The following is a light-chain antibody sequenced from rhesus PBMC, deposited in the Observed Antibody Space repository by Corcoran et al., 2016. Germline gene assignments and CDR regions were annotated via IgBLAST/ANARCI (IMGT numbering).Light chain of an antibody. Sequence: DIQMTQSPSSLSASVGDKVTITCRASQDISSWLAWYQQKPGKAPKLLIYKTSSLQSGVPSRFSGSGSGTDLPLTISSLPPEDFATYYCLQYSSSPYSFGQGTKVEIK. CDR1: QDISSW. CDR3: LQYSSSPYS. V-gene: IGKV1-22*01. CDR2: KTS. J-gene: IGKJ2*01.